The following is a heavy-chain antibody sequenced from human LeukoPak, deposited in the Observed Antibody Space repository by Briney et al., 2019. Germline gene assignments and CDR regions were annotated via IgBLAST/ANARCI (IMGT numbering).Heavy chain of an antibody. CDR2: IIPIFGTA. J-gene: IGHJ3*02. CDR3: AREGSTSGSYNRVVAFDI. Sequence: SVKVSCKASGGTFSSYAISWVRQAPGQGLEWMGGIIPIFGTANYAQKFQGRVTITADESTSTAYMELSSLRIEDTAVYYCAREGSTSGSYNRVVAFDIWGQGTMVTVSS. D-gene: IGHD1-26*01. CDR1: GGTFSSYA. V-gene: IGHV1-69*01.